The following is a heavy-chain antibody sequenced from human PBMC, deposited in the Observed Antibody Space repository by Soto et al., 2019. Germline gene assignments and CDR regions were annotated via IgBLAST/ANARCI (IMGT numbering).Heavy chain of an antibody. V-gene: IGHV1-69*13. CDR1: GGTFSSYA. Sequence: SVKVSCKASGGTFSSYAISCVRQAPGQGLEWMGGIIPIFGTANYAQKFQGRVTITADESTSTAYMELSSLRSEDTAVYYCALPYYYDSSGYSSHYNWFDPWGQGTLVTVSS. J-gene: IGHJ5*02. D-gene: IGHD3-22*01. CDR3: ALPYYYDSSGYSSHYNWFDP. CDR2: IIPIFGTA.